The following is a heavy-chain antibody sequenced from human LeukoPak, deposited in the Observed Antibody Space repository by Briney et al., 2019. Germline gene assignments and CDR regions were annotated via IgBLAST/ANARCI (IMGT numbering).Heavy chain of an antibody. Sequence: GGSLRLSCAASGFTFSNYGMSWVRQAPGKGLEWVSAISGSGGRTYYTDSVKGRFTISRDNSKNTLYLQMNSLRAEDTAVYYCAKAGRGGAITMIRGVKGDYYMDVWGKGTTVSISS. CDR1: GFTFSNYG. CDR2: ISGSGGRT. D-gene: IGHD3-10*01. V-gene: IGHV3-23*01. CDR3: AKAGRGGAITMIRGVKGDYYMDV. J-gene: IGHJ6*03.